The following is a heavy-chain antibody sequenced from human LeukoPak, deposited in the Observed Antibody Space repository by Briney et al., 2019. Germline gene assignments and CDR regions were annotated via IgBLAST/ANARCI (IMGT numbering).Heavy chain of an antibody. V-gene: IGHV3-74*01. D-gene: IGHD5-24*01. Sequence: GGSLRLSCAASGFTFSNYWMYWVRQAPGKGLVWVSRINSDGSTTSYADSVKGRFTISRDNAKNTLYLQMNSLRAEDTAVYYCARAMATISGEIYWFDPWGQGTLVTVSS. CDR1: GFTFSNYW. CDR3: ARAMATISGEIYWFDP. J-gene: IGHJ5*02. CDR2: INSDGSTT.